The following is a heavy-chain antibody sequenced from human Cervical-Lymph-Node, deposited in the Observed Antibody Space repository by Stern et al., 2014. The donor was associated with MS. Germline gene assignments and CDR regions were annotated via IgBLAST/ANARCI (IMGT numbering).Heavy chain of an antibody. CDR1: GYTFTSYG. V-gene: IGHV1-18*01. CDR3: ARKPRLMGYFDS. Sequence: VQLVESGAEVKKPGASVKVSCKASGYTFTSYGISWVRQAPGQGLEWMGWISPYNGKTNYAQRLQGRLTVPTDTSTSTAYMELRSLRSDDTAVYYCARKPRLMGYFDSWGQGTLVTVSS. CDR2: ISPYNGKT. D-gene: IGHD3-16*01. J-gene: IGHJ4*02.